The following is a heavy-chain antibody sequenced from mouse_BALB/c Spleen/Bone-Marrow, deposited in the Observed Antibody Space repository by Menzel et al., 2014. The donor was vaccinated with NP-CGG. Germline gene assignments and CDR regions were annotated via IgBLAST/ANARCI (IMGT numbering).Heavy chain of an antibody. V-gene: IGHV7-3*02. Sequence: EAKLMESGGGLVQPGGSLRLSCATSGFTFTDYYMNWARQPPGKALEWLVFIRNKANGYTTEYSASVKSRFTISRDNSQNILYLQMNTLRADDSATYYCARDKGRVFFDYWGQGTTLTVSS. J-gene: IGHJ2*01. CDR1: GFTFTDYY. CDR2: IRNKANGYTT. CDR3: ARDKGRVFFDY.